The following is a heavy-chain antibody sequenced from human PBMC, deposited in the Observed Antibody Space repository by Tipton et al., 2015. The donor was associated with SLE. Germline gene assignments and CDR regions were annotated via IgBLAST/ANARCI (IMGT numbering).Heavy chain of an antibody. V-gene: IGHV4-39*01. J-gene: IGHJ4*02. CDR3: ARHYGSRYFDY. CDR1: GGSISSSSYY. D-gene: IGHD1-26*01. CDR2: IYYSGST. Sequence: TLSLTCTVSGGSISSSSYYWGWIRQPSGKGLEWIGSIYYSGSTYYNPSLKSRVTISVDTSKNQFSLKLSSVTAADTAVYYCARHYGSRYFDYWGQGTLVTVSS.